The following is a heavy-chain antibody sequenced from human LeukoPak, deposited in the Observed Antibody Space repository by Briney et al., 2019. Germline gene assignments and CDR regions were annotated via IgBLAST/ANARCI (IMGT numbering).Heavy chain of an antibody. D-gene: IGHD2-21*01. CDR3: ARDLIDPYYYYGMDV. J-gene: IGHJ6*02. CDR1: GFTVSSNY. CDR2: IYSGGST. V-gene: IGHV3-53*01. Sequence: GGSLRLSCAASGFTVSSNYMSWVRQAPGKGLEWVSVIYSGGSTYYADSVKGRFTLSRDNSKNTLYLQMNSLRAEDTAVYYCARDLIDPYYYYGMDVWGQGTTVTASS.